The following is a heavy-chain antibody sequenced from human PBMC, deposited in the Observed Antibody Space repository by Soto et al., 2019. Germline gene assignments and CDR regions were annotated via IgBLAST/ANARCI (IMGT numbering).Heavy chain of an antibody. D-gene: IGHD5-18*01. CDR3: ARASINPVDTATDYVMDV. CDR1: GYTFTGYY. J-gene: IGHJ6*02. V-gene: IGHV1-2*04. Sequence: QVQLVQSGAEVKKPGASVKVSCKASGYTFTGYYMHWVRQAPGQGLEWMGWINPNSGGTNYAQKFQGWVTMTRDTSISTAYMELSRLRSDDTAVYYCARASINPVDTATDYVMDVWGQGTTVTVSS. CDR2: INPNSGGT.